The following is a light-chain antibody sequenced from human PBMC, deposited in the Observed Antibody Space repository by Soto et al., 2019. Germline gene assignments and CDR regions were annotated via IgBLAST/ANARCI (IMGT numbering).Light chain of an antibody. V-gene: IGKV1-5*03. CDR2: KAS. CDR3: QQYNSYSWT. CDR1: ESISSW. Sequence: DIQMTQSPPTLSASAGDRVTITCRASESISSWLAWYQQKPGKAPKLLMYKASSLESGVPSRFSGSGSGTEFTLTISSLQPDDCATYYCQQYNSYSWTFGQGTKVDIK. J-gene: IGKJ1*01.